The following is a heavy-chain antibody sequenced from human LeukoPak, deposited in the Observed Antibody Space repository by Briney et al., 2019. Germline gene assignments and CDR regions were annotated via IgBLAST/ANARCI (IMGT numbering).Heavy chain of an antibody. Sequence: SETLSLTCAVDGGSFSGYYWSWIRQPPGKGLEWIGEINHSGSTNYNPSLKSRVTISVDTSKNQFSLKLSSVTAADTAVYYCARGRLRGYSYGYFVYWGQGTLVTVSS. CDR1: GGSFSGYY. CDR2: INHSGST. J-gene: IGHJ4*02. V-gene: IGHV4-34*01. D-gene: IGHD5-18*01. CDR3: ARGRLRGYSYGYFVY.